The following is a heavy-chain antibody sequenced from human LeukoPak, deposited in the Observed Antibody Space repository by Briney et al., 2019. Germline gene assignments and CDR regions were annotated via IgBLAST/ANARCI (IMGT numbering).Heavy chain of an antibody. CDR2: IYYSGST. CDR1: GGSISSYY. V-gene: IGHV4-59*08. J-gene: IGHJ4*02. D-gene: IGHD3-22*01. CDR3: ARHADYYDSSGYFDY. Sequence: PSETLSLTCAVYGGSISSYYWSWIRQPPGKGLEWIGYIYYSGSTNYNPSLKSRVTISVDTSKNQFSLKLSSVTAADTAVYYCARHADYYDSSGYFDYWGQGTLVTVSS.